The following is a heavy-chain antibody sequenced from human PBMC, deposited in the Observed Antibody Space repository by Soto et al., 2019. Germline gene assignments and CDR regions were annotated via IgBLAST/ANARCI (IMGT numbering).Heavy chain of an antibody. J-gene: IGHJ6*02. Sequence: HPGGSLRLSCAASGFTFSTYSMNWVRQAPGKGLEWVSDIIDSGGSTYYADSVKGRFTISRDNSKSTLYLQMNSLRAEDTALHYCAKGRSYYYYYGVDVWGQGTTVTVAS. CDR1: GFTFSTYS. CDR2: IIDSGGST. CDR3: AKGRSYYYYYGVDV. V-gene: IGHV3-23*01.